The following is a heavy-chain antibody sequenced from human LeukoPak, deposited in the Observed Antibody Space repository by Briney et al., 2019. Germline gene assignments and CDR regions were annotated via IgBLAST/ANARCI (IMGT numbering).Heavy chain of an antibody. V-gene: IGHV4-39*01. CDR3: ANIGGNYYGVGGGMDV. J-gene: IGHJ6*02. CDR2: IYYSGST. D-gene: IGHD3-22*01. CDR1: GGSISSSSYY. Sequence: PSETLSLTCTVSGGSISSSSYYWGWIRQPPGKGLEWIGSIYYSGSTYYNPSLKSRVTISVDTSKNQFSLKLSSVTAADTAVYYCANIGGNYYGVGGGMDVWGQGTTVTVSS.